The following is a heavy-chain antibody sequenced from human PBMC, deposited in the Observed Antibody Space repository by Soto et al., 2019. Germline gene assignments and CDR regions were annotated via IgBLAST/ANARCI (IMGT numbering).Heavy chain of an antibody. J-gene: IGHJ4*02. Sequence: SETLSLTCSVSSASVTSGDYYWNWIRQTPGAGLEWLGYMHDSGTTSYNPSLKSRVTISRDTSKNQFSLKLTSVSAADTAVYFCARGSLYDLWSGLFDWGQGIRVTVSS. CDR2: MHDSGTT. CDR3: ARGSLYDLWSGLFD. D-gene: IGHD3-3*01. V-gene: IGHV4-30-4*01. CDR1: SASVTSGDYY.